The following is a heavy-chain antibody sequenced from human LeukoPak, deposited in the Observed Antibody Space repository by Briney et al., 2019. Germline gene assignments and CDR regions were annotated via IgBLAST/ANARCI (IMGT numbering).Heavy chain of an antibody. CDR3: AKAHGYTVYDPGDY. D-gene: IGHD5/OR15-5a*01. CDR1: GFTFSSYA. J-gene: IGHJ4*02. CDR2: ISYDGSNK. Sequence: GGSLRLSCAASGFTFSSYAMHWVRQAPGKGLEWVAVISYDGSNKYYADSVKGRFTISRDNSKNTLYLQMNSLRAEDTAVYYCAKAHGYTVYDPGDYWGQGTLVTVSS. V-gene: IGHV3-30-3*01.